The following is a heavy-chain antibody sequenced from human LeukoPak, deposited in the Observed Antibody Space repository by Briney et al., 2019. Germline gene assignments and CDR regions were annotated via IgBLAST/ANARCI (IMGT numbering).Heavy chain of an antibody. Sequence: GRSLRLSCAASGFTFSSYAMHWVRQAPGKGLEWVAVISYDGSNKYYADSVKGRFTISRDNPKNTLYLQMNSLRAEDTAVYYCARDSSVVIILYYFDYWGQGTLVTVSS. V-gene: IGHV3-30*01. CDR3: ARDSSVVIILYYFDY. J-gene: IGHJ4*02. CDR1: GFTFSSYA. CDR2: ISYDGSNK. D-gene: IGHD3-3*01.